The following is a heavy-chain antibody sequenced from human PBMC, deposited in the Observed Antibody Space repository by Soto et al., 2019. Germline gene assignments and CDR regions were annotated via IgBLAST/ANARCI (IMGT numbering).Heavy chain of an antibody. D-gene: IGHD3-22*01. CDR3: VSPDSSGYYPY. CDR1: GYTFTSSW. Sequence: GESLKISCKGSGYTFTSSWIGWVRQMPGKGLEWMGIIYPDNSDTRYSPSFQGQVTISVDKSTRTAYLQWRSLKASDTAMYYCVSPDSSGYYPYWGQGTLVTVSS. J-gene: IGHJ4*02. CDR2: IYPDNSDT. V-gene: IGHV5-51*01.